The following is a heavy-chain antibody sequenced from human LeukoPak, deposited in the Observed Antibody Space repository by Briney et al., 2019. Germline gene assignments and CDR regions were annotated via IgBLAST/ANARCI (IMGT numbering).Heavy chain of an antibody. CDR1: GFTFSSYS. V-gene: IGHV3-21*04. J-gene: IGHJ4*02. D-gene: IGHD6-19*01. Sequence: GGSLRLSCAASGFTFSSYSMNWVRQAPGKGLEWVSSISSSSSYIYYADSVKGRFTISRDNSKNTLYLQMNSLRAEDTAVYYCAKLGSGWYLGEYWGQGTLVTVSS. CDR3: AKLGSGWYLGEY. CDR2: ISSSSSYI.